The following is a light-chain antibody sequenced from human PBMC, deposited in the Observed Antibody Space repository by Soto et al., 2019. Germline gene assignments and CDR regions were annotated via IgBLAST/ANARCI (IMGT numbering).Light chain of an antibody. Sequence: QSALTQPASVSGSPGQSITISCTGTSSDVGGYKYVAWYQQHPGKAPKLMIHDVSNRPSGVSNRFSGSKSGNTASLTISGLQAEDEADYYCSSYTGSSTPVVFGGGTKVTVL. CDR3: SSYTGSSTPVV. J-gene: IGLJ2*01. V-gene: IGLV2-14*03. CDR2: DVS. CDR1: SSDVGGYKY.